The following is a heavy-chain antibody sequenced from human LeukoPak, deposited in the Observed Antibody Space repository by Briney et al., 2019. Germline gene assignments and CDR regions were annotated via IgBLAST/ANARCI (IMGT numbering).Heavy chain of an antibody. CDR1: GGSISSGSYY. J-gene: IGHJ5*02. V-gene: IGHV4-61*02. Sequence: SETLSLTCTVSGGSISSGSYYWSWIRQPAGKGLEWIGRIDTSGSTNYNPSLKSRVTISVDTSKNQFSLKLSSVTAADTAVYYCATTYYDFWSGYSLGWFDPWGQGTLVTVSS. D-gene: IGHD3-3*01. CDR2: IDTSGST. CDR3: ATTYYDFWSGYSLGWFDP.